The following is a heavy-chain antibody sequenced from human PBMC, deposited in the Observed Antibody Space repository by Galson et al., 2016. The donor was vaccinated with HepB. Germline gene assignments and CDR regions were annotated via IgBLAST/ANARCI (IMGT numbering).Heavy chain of an antibody. V-gene: IGHV5-51*01. CDR1: GYTFTSFW. D-gene: IGHD3-9*01. CDR2: IYPGDSET. CDR3: ARPSTGYYPGFDC. J-gene: IGHJ4*02. Sequence: CKASGYTFTSFWIGWVRQAPGKGLEWLGTIYPGDSETRYSPSFRGQVTISADKSISTAYLQWSSLKVSDTAVYYCARPSTGYYPGFDCWGQGTLVAVSS.